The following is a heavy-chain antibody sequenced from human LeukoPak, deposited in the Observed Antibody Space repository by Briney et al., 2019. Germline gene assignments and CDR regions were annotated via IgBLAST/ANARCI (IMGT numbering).Heavy chain of an antibody. CDR1: GFTFSNYW. CDR3: ARTPYRRYFDY. V-gene: IGHV3-7*01. CDR2: IKQDGSEK. Sequence: GGSLRLSCATSGFTFSNYWMTRVRQAPGKGLEWVANIKQDGSEKYYVDSVKGRFTISRDNAKNSLCLQMNNLRAEDTAVYYCARTPYRRYFDYWGQGTLVTVSS. J-gene: IGHJ4*02.